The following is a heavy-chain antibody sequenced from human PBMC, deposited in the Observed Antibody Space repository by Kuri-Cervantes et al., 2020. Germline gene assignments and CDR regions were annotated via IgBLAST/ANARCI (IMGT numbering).Heavy chain of an antibody. CDR1: GGSISSGDYY. CDR2: IYYSGDT. J-gene: IGHJ5*02. Sequence: SETLSLTCTVSGGSISSGDYYWSWIRQPPGKGLEWIGYIYYSGDTYYNPSLKSRVTISVDTSENQFSLKLSSVTAADTAVYYCARSGDTAFGWFDPWGQGTLVTVSS. V-gene: IGHV4-30-4*01. D-gene: IGHD3-10*01. CDR3: ARSGDTAFGWFDP.